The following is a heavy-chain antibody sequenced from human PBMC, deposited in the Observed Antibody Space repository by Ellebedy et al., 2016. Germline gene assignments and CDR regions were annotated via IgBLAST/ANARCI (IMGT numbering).Heavy chain of an antibody. Sequence: GSLRLSXTVSGGSISSYYWSWIRQPAGKGLEWIGRIYTSGSTNYNPSLKSRVTMSVDTSKNQFSLKLSSVTAADTAVYFCARGKPAAPFDYWGQGTLVTVSS. V-gene: IGHV4-4*07. CDR3: ARGKPAAPFDY. D-gene: IGHD2-2*01. CDR2: IYTSGST. CDR1: GGSISSYY. J-gene: IGHJ4*02.